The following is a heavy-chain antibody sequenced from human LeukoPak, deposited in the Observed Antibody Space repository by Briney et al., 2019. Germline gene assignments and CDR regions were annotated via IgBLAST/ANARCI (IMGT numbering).Heavy chain of an antibody. CDR3: AASGSYPGGAFDI. Sequence: GGSLSLPCAASGLTFSSYAMHWVRKAQGKGLEWMQVISYDGSNKYYADSVKGRFTISRDNSKNTLYLQMNSLRAEDTAVYYCAASGSYPGGAFDIWGQGTMVTVSS. V-gene: IGHV3-30-3*01. D-gene: IGHD1-26*01. CDR1: GLTFSSYA. CDR2: ISYDGSNK. J-gene: IGHJ3*02.